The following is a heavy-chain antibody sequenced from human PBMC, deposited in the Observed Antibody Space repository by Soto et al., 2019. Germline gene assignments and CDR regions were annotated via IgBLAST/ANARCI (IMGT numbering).Heavy chain of an antibody. CDR1: GFTFSSYA. V-gene: IGHV3-30-3*01. CDR3: ARDAAIGSSEYYFDY. CDR2: ISYDGSNK. J-gene: IGHJ4*02. Sequence: QVQLVESGGGVVQPGRSLRLSCAASGFTFSSYAMHWVRQAPGKGLEWVAVISYDGSNKYYADSVKGRFTICRDNSKNTLYLQMNSLRAEDTAVYYCARDAAIGSSEYYFDYWGQGTLVTVSS. D-gene: IGHD2-15*01.